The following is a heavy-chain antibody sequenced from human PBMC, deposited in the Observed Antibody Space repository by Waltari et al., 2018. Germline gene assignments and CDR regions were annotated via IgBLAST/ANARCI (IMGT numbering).Heavy chain of an antibody. CDR2: ISDDGSST. Sequence: QVQLVESGGGVVQPGRSLRLSCAASGCPFRPYGLHWVRQAPGKGMEWVAVISDDGSSTYYGDSVKGRFTLSRDNSRNTLNLQMNRLRTEDTAMYYCVSYPIFQGEVDAFDIWGQGTMVTVSS. V-gene: IGHV3-30*03. J-gene: IGHJ3*02. CDR1: GCPFRPYG. D-gene: IGHD3-3*02. CDR3: VSYPIFQGEVDAFDI.